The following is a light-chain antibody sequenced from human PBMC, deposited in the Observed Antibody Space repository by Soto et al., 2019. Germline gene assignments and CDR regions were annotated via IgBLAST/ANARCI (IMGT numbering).Light chain of an antibody. CDR3: QQSYSTPQT. J-gene: IGKJ1*01. CDR1: QSISSC. Sequence: DILMTQSPATLSASVGERVTLSCRASQSISSCLAWYQQKPGQAPKLLIYGASTMPTGIPSRFSGSGSGTDFTLTISSLQPEDFATYYCQQSYSTPQTFGQGTKVDIK. CDR2: GAS. V-gene: IGKV1-39*01.